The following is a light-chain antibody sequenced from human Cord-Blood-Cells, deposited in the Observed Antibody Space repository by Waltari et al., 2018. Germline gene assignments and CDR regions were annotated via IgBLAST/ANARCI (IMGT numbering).Light chain of an antibody. J-gene: IGKJ1*01. Sequence: DIQMTQSPSSLSASVGDRVTITCRARQGLSNYLAWYQQKPGKVPKLLIYAASTLQPGVPSRFIGSASGTDFPLTISSLQPEDVATYYCQKYNRAPWTFGQGTKVEIK. V-gene: IGKV1-27*01. CDR2: AAS. CDR1: QGLSNY. CDR3: QKYNRAPWT.